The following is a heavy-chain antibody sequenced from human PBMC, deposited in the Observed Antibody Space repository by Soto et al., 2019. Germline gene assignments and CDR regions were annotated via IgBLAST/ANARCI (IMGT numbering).Heavy chain of an antibody. CDR1: GSSISSGGYY. J-gene: IGHJ4*01. V-gene: IGHV4-39*01. Sequence: PSETLSLTCTVSGSSISSGGYYWSWIRQHPGKGLEWIGYIHYSGSTYYNPSLKSRVTISVDTSNNQLSLKLRSVTAADTAVYYCARHDGFSSGWIFDYWGHGTLVTVSS. CDR3: ARHDGFSSGWIFDY. D-gene: IGHD6-19*01. CDR2: IHYSGST.